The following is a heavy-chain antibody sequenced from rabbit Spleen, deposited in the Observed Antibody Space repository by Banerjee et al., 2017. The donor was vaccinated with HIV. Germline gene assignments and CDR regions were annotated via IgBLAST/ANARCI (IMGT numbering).Heavy chain of an antibody. CDR2: INAVTGKA. J-gene: IGHJ4*01. V-gene: IGHV1S43*01. Sequence: QEQLVESGGGLVKPEGSLTLTCKASAFSFSDRDVMCWVRQAPGKGLEWIACINAVTGKALYASWAKGRFTISRSTSLNTVDLEMTSLTAADTATYFCARDGAGGSYFALWGPGTLVTVS. D-gene: IGHD8-1*01. CDR3: ARDGAGGSYFAL. CDR1: AFSFSDRDV.